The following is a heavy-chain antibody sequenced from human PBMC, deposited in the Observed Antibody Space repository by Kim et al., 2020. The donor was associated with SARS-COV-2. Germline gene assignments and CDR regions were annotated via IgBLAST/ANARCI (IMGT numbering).Heavy chain of an antibody. CDR3: AKEGPFVPAEAGMDV. D-gene: IGHD2-2*01. V-gene: IGHV3-30*18. CDR2: ISYDGSNK. Sequence: GGSLRLSCAASGFTFSSYGMHWVRQAPGKGLEWVAVISYDGSNKYYADSVKGRFTISRDNSKNTLYLQMNSLRAEDTAVYYCAKEGPFVPAEAGMDVWGQGTTVTVSS. CDR1: GFTFSSYG. J-gene: IGHJ6*02.